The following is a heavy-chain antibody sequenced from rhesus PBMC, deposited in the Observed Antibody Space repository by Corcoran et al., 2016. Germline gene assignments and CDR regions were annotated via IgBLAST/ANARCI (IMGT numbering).Heavy chain of an antibody. J-gene: IGHJ4*01. Sequence: EVQLVESGGGLEKPGGSLRLSCAASGFTFSSYWMNWVRQTPGKGLEWISAINSGGRSTYYADSVKGRFTISRDNSKNTLALHMNSLRAEDTAVYYCAKPKVAAAGTDYFDYWGQGVLVTVSS. CDR2: INSGGRST. CDR3: AKPKVAAAGTDYFDY. CDR1: GFTFSSYW. V-gene: IGHV3S42*01. D-gene: IGHD6-25*01.